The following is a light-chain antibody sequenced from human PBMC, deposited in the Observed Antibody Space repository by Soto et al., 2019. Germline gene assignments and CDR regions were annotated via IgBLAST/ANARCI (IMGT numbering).Light chain of an antibody. CDR1: QSVRSNY. V-gene: IGKV3-20*01. Sequence: ELVLTQSPGTLSLSPGERATLSCRASQSVRSNYLAWYQQKPGQAPRLLIYGASIRATGIPDRFGGSESGTDFTFTISRLEPEDVAVYYCQHYGDSHLFGPRTKVDIK. CDR3: QHYGDSHL. CDR2: GAS. J-gene: IGKJ3*01.